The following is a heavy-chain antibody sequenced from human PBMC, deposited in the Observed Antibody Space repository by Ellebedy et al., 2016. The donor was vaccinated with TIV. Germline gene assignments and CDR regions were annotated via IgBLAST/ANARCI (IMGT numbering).Heavy chain of an antibody. Sequence: PGGSLRLSCKHSRYSFTSYWIAWVRQLPGKGLEWMGIIYPGASDTRYGPSFQGQVTISADKSISPADLQWSSLKASDTAIYYCARTIAATPSSYYYGMDVWGQGTTVTVSS. CDR1: RYSFTSYW. J-gene: IGHJ6*02. V-gene: IGHV5-51*01. CDR2: IYPGASDT. D-gene: IGHD2-15*01. CDR3: ARTIAATPSSYYYGMDV.